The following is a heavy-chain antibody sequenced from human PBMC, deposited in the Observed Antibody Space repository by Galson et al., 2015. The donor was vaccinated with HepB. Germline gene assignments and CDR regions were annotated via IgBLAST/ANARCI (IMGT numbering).Heavy chain of an antibody. V-gene: IGHV3-23*01. CDR2: ISANGGST. J-gene: IGHJ4*02. D-gene: IGHD6-19*01. CDR1: GFTFSSYA. Sequence: SLRLSCAASGFTFSSYAMSWVRQAPGKGLEWVSAISANGGSTYYADSVKGRFTISRDNSKSTLYLQMNSLRAQDMALYYCTKQPPSSGWSVTWDYWGQGTLVTVSS. CDR3: TKQPPSSGWSVTWDY.